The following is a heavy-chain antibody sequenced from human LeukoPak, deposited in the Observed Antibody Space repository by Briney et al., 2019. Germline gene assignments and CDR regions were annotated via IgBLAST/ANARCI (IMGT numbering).Heavy chain of an antibody. CDR2: INPCSGDT. J-gene: IGHJ4*02. V-gene: IGHV1-2*06. CDR1: GYTFSGYH. D-gene: IGHD6-13*01. Sequence: RASLKVSCKASGYTFSGYHIHWIRQAPGQGLEWMGRINPCSGDTYFAQKFKGRVTMTRDTSITTAYMDLSSLTPDDTAVYFCARDQGSLTRSWYTGYWGQGTQVTVSS. CDR3: ARDQGSLTRSWYTGY.